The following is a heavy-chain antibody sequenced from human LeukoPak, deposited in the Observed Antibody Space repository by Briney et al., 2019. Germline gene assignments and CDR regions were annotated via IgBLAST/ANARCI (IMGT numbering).Heavy chain of an antibody. CDR2: IYHSGST. V-gene: IGHV4-38-2*02. D-gene: IGHD6-13*01. CDR1: GYSISSGYY. J-gene: IGHJ5*02. Sequence: PSETLSLTCTVSGYSISSGYYWGWIRQPPGKGLEWIGSIYHSGSTYYNPSLKSRVTISVDKSKNQFSVKLSSVTAADTAVYYCARATPYSSSWYYKQNWFDPWGQGTLVTVSS. CDR3: ARATPYSSSWYYKQNWFDP.